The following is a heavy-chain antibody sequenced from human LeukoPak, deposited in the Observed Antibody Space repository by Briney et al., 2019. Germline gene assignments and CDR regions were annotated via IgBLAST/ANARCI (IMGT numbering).Heavy chain of an antibody. Sequence: SETLSLTCTVSGDFISSTSYHWGWIRRPPGKGLEWIGNIYYSGSTYSNPSLKSRVTMSVDTSKNQFSLKLSSVTAADAAVYFCARTVFRGPFDYWGQGTLVTVSS. D-gene: IGHD3-16*01. J-gene: IGHJ4*02. CDR3: ARTVFRGPFDY. CDR2: IYYSGST. V-gene: IGHV4-39*07. CDR1: GDFISSTSYH.